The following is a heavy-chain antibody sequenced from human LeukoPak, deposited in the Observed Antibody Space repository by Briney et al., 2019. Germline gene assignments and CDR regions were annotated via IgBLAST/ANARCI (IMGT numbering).Heavy chain of an antibody. CDR2: INPNSGNT. V-gene: IGHV1-8*02. J-gene: IGHJ4*02. CDR3: ARGLRWFGESYDY. CDR1: GYTFTGYY. Sequence: GASVKVSCKASGYTFTGYYMHWVRQAPGQGLEWMGWINPNSGNTGYAQKFQGRVTMTRNTSISTAYMELSSLRSEDTAVYYSARGLRWFGESYDYWGQGTLVTVSS. D-gene: IGHD3-10*01.